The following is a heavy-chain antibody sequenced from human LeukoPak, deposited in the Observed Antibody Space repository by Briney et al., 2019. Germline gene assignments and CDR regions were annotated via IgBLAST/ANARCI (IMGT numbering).Heavy chain of an antibody. D-gene: IGHD3-16*01. J-gene: IGHJ6*02. V-gene: IGHV3-7*01. CDR1: GFTFSSYW. Sequence: GGSLRLSCAASGFTFSSYWMSWVRQAPGKGLEWVANIKQDGNEKYYVDSVKGRFTISRDNAKNSLYLQMNSLRAEDTAVYYCARDASYYDYVWGSYSNYYYGMDVWGQGTTVTVSS. CDR3: ARDASYYDYVWGSYSNYYYGMDV. CDR2: IKQDGNEK.